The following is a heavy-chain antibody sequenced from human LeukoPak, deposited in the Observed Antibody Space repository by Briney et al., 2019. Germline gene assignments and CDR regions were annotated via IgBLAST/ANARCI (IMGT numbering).Heavy chain of an antibody. J-gene: IGHJ3*02. CDR1: GYTFTCYY. V-gene: IGHV1-2*02. Sequence: ASVKVSCKASGYTFTCYYMHWVRQAPGQGREWMGWINPNSGGTNYAQKFQGRVTMTRDTSISTAYMELSRLRSDDTAVYYCAMYYYDSSGYYYGGAFDIWGQGTMVTVSS. CDR3: AMYYYDSSGYYYGGAFDI. D-gene: IGHD3-22*01. CDR2: INPNSGGT.